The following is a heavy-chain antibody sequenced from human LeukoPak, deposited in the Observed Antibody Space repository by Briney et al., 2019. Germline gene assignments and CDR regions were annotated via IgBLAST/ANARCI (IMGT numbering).Heavy chain of an antibody. V-gene: IGHV3-9*01. CDR2: ISWNSGSI. Sequence: GGSLRLSCSASGFTFDDYAMHWVRQAPGKGLEWVSGISWNSGSIGYADSVKGRFTISRDNAKNSLYLQMNSLRAEDTALYYCAKDSSSWYRAFDIWGQGTMVTVSS. J-gene: IGHJ3*02. D-gene: IGHD6-13*01. CDR1: GFTFDDYA. CDR3: AKDSSSWYRAFDI.